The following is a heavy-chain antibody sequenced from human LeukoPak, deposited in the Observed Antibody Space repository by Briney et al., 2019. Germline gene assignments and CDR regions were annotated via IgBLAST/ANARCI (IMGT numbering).Heavy chain of an antibody. V-gene: IGHV3-7*01. Sequence: PGDSLRLSCAASGFTFTKYWMTWVRQAPGKGLEWVGNIKQDGSDKNYMDSVKGRFTISRDNTKNSVYLQMSSLRAEDTAVYYCARDPAITYYDILTVSTLDYWGQGTLVTVSS. D-gene: IGHD3-9*01. J-gene: IGHJ4*02. CDR3: ARDPAITYYDILTVSTLDY. CDR1: GFTFTKYW. CDR2: IKQDGSDK.